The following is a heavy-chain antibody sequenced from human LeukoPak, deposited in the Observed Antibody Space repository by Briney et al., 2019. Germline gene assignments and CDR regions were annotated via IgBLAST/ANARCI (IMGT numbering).Heavy chain of an antibody. V-gene: IGHV4-34*01. Sequence: SETLSLTCAVYGGSFSGYYWSWIRQPPGEGLEWIGEINHSGSTNYNPSLKSQVTISVDTSKNQFSLKLSSVTAADTAVYYCAGALVVVAAAYFDYWGQGTLVTVSS. CDR1: GGSFSGYY. CDR3: AGALVVVAAAYFDY. D-gene: IGHD2-15*01. J-gene: IGHJ4*02. CDR2: INHSGST.